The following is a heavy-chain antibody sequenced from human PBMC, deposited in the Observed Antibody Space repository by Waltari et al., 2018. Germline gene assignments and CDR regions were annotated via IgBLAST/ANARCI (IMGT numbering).Heavy chain of an antibody. V-gene: IGHV3-21*01. CDR2: ISSSSSYI. Sequence: EVQLVESGGGLVKPGGSLRLSCAASGFTFSSYSMNWVRQAPGKGLEWVSSISSSSSYIYYADSVKGRFTISRDNAKNSLYLQMNSLRAEDTAVYYSARDLIMITFGGAWGQGTMVTVSS. CDR3: ARDLIMITFGGA. J-gene: IGHJ3*01. D-gene: IGHD3-16*01. CDR1: GFTFSSYS.